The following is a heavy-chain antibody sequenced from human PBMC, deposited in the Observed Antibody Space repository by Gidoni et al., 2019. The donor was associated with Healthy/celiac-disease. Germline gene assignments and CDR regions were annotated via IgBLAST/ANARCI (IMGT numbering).Heavy chain of an antibody. J-gene: IGHJ3*02. V-gene: IGHV3-30*18. CDR1: GFTFSSYG. Sequence: QVQLVESGGGVVQPGRSLRLSGAASGFTFSSYGMHWVRQAPGKGLEWVAVISYDGSNKYYADSVKGRFTISRDNSKNTLYLQMNSLRAEDTAVYYCAKEYSGDYWGHDAFDIWGQGTMVTVSS. D-gene: IGHD4-17*01. CDR3: AKEYSGDYWGHDAFDI. CDR2: ISYDGSNK.